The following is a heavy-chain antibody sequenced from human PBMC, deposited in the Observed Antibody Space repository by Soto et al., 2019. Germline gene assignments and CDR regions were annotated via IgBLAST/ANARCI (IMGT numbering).Heavy chain of an antibody. CDR3: AKGGSVVVAAARRFDY. V-gene: IGHV3-23*01. J-gene: IGHJ4*02. Sequence: GGSLRLSCAASGFTFSSYAMSWVRQAPGKGLEWVSAISGSGGSTYYADSVKGRFTISRDNSKNTLYLQMNSLRAEDTAVYYCAKGGSVVVAAARRFDYWGQGTLVTVSS. CDR2: ISGSGGST. D-gene: IGHD2-15*01. CDR1: GFTFSSYA.